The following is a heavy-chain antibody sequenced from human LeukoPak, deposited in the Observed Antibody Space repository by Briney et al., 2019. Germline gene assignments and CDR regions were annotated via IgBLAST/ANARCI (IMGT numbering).Heavy chain of an antibody. J-gene: IGHJ6*02. CDR2: IIGAGDNT. CDR1: GFTFSSYS. Sequence: PGGSLRLSCAASGFTFSSYSMNWVRQAPGKGLEWVSTIIGAGDNTYYAETVKGRFTISRDNSKNTLYLQMNSLRAEDTAVYYCARDWSDTAMSRHYYYGMDVWGQGTTVTVSS. D-gene: IGHD5-18*01. CDR3: ARDWSDTAMSRHYYYGMDV. V-gene: IGHV3-21*01.